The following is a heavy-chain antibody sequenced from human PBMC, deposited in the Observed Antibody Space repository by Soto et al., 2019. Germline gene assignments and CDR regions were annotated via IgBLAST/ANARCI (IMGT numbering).Heavy chain of an antibody. CDR2: IHHSGSI. D-gene: IGHD2-21*02. V-gene: IGHV4-30-4*08. CDR3: AREDDGGDSLDV. J-gene: IGHJ6*02. CDR1: GDSISSDYYR. Sequence: QVQLQQSGPGLVKPSQTLSLTCTVSGDSISSDYYRWTWIRQSPGKGLEWIGYIHHSGSILYNPSLKSRGTISVDTSKNQFSLHLTSVTAADTAVYFCAREDDGGDSLDVWGQGTTVTVSS.